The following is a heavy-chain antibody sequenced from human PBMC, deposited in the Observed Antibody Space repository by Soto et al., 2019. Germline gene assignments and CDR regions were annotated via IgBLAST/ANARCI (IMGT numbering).Heavy chain of an antibody. D-gene: IGHD5-12*01. CDR3: AREVDSGYDWGVGYYYYYYGMDV. CDR2: TYYRSKWYN. V-gene: IGHV6-1*01. Sequence: QTLSLTCAISGDSVSSNSAAWNWTRQSPSRGLEWLGRTYYRSKWYNDYAVSVKSRITINPDTSKNQFSLQLNSVTPEDTAVYYCAREVDSGYDWGVGYYYYYYGMDVWGQGTTVTVSS. J-gene: IGHJ6*02. CDR1: GDSVSSNSAA.